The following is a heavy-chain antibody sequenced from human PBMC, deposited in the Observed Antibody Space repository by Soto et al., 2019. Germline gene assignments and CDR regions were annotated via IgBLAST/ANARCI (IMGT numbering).Heavy chain of an antibody. CDR1: GFTFSNYW. V-gene: IGHV3-74*01. CDR2: IDHDGPT. Sequence: EVQLVESGGGLVQPGGSLRLSCAGSGFTFSNYWMHWVRQAPGKGLEWVSRIDHDGPTDYADSVRGRFTISRDNAENMLYLQMNSLRPEDTAVYYCVRDSQGDYWGQGTLVTVSS. J-gene: IGHJ4*02. CDR3: VRDSQGDY.